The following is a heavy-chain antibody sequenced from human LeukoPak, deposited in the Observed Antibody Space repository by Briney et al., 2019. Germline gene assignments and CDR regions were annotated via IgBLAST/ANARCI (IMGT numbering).Heavy chain of an antibody. CDR1: GGSLSSYY. D-gene: IGHD3-10*01. V-gene: IGHV4-59*08. J-gene: IGHJ4*02. Sequence: SETLSLTCTVSGGSLSSYYWSWIRQPPGKGLEWIGCIYYSGSTNYNPSLKSRVTISVDTSKNQFSLKLSSVTAADTAVYYCARGYYGSGSYYNDYWGQGTLVTVSS. CDR3: ARGYYGSGSYYNDY. CDR2: IYYSGST.